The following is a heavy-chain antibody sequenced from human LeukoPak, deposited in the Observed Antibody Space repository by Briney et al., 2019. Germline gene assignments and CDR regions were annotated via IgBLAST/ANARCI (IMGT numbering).Heavy chain of an antibody. V-gene: IGHV3-30-3*01. Sequence: GRSLRLSCAASGFTFSSYAMHWVRQAPGKGLEWVAVISYDGSNKYYADSVKGRFTISRDNSKNTLYLQMNSLRAEDTAVYYCAKAPSIYDILTGYFPGYFDYWGQGTLVTVSS. CDR1: GFTFSSYA. CDR2: ISYDGSNK. CDR3: AKAPSIYDILTGYFPGYFDY. D-gene: IGHD3-9*01. J-gene: IGHJ4*02.